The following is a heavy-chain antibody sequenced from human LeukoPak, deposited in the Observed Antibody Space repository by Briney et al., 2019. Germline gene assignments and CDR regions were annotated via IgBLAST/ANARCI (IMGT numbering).Heavy chain of an antibody. V-gene: IGHV1-24*01. J-gene: IGHJ4*02. CDR1: GYTLTELS. Sequence: ASVKVSCKVSGYTLTELSMRWVRQAPGKGLEWMGGFDPEDGETIYAQKFQGRVTMTEDTSTDTAYMELSSLRSEDTAVYYCATARGYSYGTDYWGQGTLVTVSS. D-gene: IGHD5-18*01. CDR3: ATARGYSYGTDY. CDR2: FDPEDGET.